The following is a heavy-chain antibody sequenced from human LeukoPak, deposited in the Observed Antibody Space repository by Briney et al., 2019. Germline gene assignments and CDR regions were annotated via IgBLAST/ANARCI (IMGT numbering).Heavy chain of an antibody. CDR1: GFSFNDAW. D-gene: IGHD4-17*01. V-gene: IGHV3-15*01. Sequence: PGGSPRLSCAASGFSFNDAWMSWVRQAPGKGVEWVGRIKSKTEGGATDYAEPVKGRFTISRDDSKNTVYLQMNSLKTDDTAVYYCATDGGLTTVTSYADFDYWGQGSLVTVSS. CDR2: IKSKTEGGAT. J-gene: IGHJ4*02. CDR3: ATDGGLTTVTSYADFDY.